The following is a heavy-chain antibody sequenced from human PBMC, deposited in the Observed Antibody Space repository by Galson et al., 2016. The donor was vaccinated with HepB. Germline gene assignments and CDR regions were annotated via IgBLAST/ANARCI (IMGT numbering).Heavy chain of an antibody. CDR1: GVSANTSRLD. D-gene: IGHD1-7*01. V-gene: IGHV2-5*02. Sequence: PALVKPTQTLTLTCSFSGVSANTSRLDVGWIRQPPGKALEWLALIYWDEDKRYNPSLKNRLTITKDTSKNEVVLTMTNMYPVDTATYSCAHVRDGLELYFDSWGQGTLVTVSS. CDR2: IYWDEDK. CDR3: AHVRDGLELYFDS. J-gene: IGHJ4*02.